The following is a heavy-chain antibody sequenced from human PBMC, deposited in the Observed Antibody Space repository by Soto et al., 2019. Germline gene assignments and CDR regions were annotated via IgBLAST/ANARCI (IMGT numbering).Heavy chain of an antibody. Sequence: PGGSLRLSCAASGFTFSSYAMSWVRQAPGKGLEWVSAISGSGGSTYYADSVKGRFTISRDNSKNTLYLQMNSLRAEDTAVYYCAKAPGSGSYHKETYYYYGMDVWGQGTTVTVSS. CDR2: ISGSGGST. J-gene: IGHJ6*02. D-gene: IGHD3-10*01. V-gene: IGHV3-23*01. CDR3: AKAPGSGSYHKETYYYYGMDV. CDR1: GFTFSSYA.